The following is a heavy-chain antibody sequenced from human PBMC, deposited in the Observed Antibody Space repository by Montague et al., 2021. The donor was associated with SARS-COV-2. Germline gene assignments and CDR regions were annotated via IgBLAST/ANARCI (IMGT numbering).Heavy chain of an antibody. V-gene: IGHV4-39*07. CDR1: AGSLSRRSNY. CDR3: ARDEYNRYWYKY. D-gene: IGHD2-8*02. CDR2: VDSDGST. Sequence: SETLSLTCTVSAGSLSRRSNYWGWMRQPPGMGLQWIGSVDSDGSTNYSPSLKSRVTISLDTSKNQFSLKLSSVTAADTAVYYCARDEYNRYWYKYWGQGALVTVSS. J-gene: IGHJ4*02.